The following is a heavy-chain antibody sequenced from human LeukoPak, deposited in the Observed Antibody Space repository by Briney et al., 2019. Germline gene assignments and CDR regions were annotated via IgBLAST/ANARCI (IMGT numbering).Heavy chain of an antibody. D-gene: IGHD2-2*01. CDR2: IYHSGST. CDR1: GGSISSSNW. J-gene: IGHJ4*02. V-gene: IGHV4-4*02. CDR3: ARERVVVPAANFDY. Sequence: SETLSLTCAVSGGSISSSNWWSWVRQPPGKGLEWIGEIYHSGSTNYNPSLKSRATISVDTSKNQFSLKVSSVTAADTAVYYCARERVVVPAANFDYWGQGTLVTVSS.